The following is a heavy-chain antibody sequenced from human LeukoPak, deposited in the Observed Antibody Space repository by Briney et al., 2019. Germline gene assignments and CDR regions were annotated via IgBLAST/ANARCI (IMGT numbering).Heavy chain of an antibody. CDR3: ARNFSGYDYNFDY. CDR2: ISSSSSYM. D-gene: IGHD5-12*01. Sequence: GGSLRLSCAASGLTFSTYTINCVRQAPGKGLEWVSFISSSSSYMYYAGSVKGRFTISRDNTKKSLYLQMNSVRAVDTAVYYCARNFSGYDYNFDYWGQGTLVTVSS. J-gene: IGHJ4*02. V-gene: IGHV3-21*01. CDR1: GLTFSTYT.